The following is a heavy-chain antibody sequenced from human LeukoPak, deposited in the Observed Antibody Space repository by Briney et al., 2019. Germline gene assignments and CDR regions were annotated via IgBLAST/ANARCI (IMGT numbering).Heavy chain of an antibody. CDR2: IYYSGST. D-gene: IGHD6-13*01. Sequence: SETLSLTCTVSGGSISSYYWSWIRQPPGKGLEWIGYIYYSGSTNYNPSLKSRVTIPVDTSKNQFSLKLSSVTAADTAVYYCARVTYSSSWYGGPYFDYWGQGTLVTVSS. CDR1: GGSISSYY. J-gene: IGHJ4*02. CDR3: ARVTYSSSWYGGPYFDY. V-gene: IGHV4-59*01.